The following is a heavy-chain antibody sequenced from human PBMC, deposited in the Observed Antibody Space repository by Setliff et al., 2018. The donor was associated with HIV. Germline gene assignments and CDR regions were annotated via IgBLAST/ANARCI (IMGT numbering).Heavy chain of an antibody. V-gene: IGHV4-39*07. CDR3: ARGRNYGSTYLYYMDV. J-gene: IGHJ6*03. D-gene: IGHD3-10*01. Sequence: EPLSLTCTVSGGSISTSNYYWGWVRQPPGKGLEWLGEIDHTGSTNYNLSLKTRITMSADPSKNQFSLKVRSVIAADTALYYCARGRNYGSTYLYYMDVWATGTTVTVSS. CDR1: GGSISTSNYY. CDR2: IDHTGST.